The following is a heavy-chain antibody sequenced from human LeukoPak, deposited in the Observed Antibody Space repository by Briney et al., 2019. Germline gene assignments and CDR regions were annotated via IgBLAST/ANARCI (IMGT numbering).Heavy chain of an antibody. CDR2: INPSGGST. D-gene: IGHD1-1*01. J-gene: IGHJ6*02. CDR3: ARGQEGLRYKYGMDV. Sequence: ASVKVSCKESGYTFTSYYMHWVRQAPGQGLEWMGIINPSGGSTSYAQKFQGRVTMTRDTSTSTVYMELSSLRSEDTAVYYCARGQEGLRYKYGMDVWGQGTTVTVSS. V-gene: IGHV1-46*01. CDR1: GYTFTSYY.